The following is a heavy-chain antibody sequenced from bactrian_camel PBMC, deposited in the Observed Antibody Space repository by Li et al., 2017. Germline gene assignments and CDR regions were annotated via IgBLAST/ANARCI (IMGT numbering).Heavy chain of an antibody. CDR3: AADDGSSTWYMCSGYNH. V-gene: IGHV3S55*01. CDR2: ITSDGSA. J-gene: IGHJ4*01. D-gene: IGHD2*01. Sequence: HVQLVESGGGSVQAGETLKLSCTASGFFFDDSDMGWYRQAPGNECELVSTITSDGSAYYADSVKGRFTISRDNAKNTLDLQMNSLKPEDTGMYYCAADDGSSTWYMCSGYNHWGQGTQVTVS. CDR1: GFFFDDSD.